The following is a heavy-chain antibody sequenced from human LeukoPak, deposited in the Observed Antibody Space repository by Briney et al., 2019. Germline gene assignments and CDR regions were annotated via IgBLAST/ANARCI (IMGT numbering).Heavy chain of an antibody. V-gene: IGHV3-48*03. CDR2: ISSSGSTI. Sequence: GGSLRLSCAASGFTFSSYEMNWVRQAPGKGLEWVSYISSSGSTIYYADSVKGRFTISRDNAKNSLYLQMNSLRVEDTAVYYCARDRNYGSGYYYYMDVWGKGTTVTISS. CDR3: ARDRNYGSGYYYYMDV. CDR1: GFTFSSYE. J-gene: IGHJ6*03. D-gene: IGHD3-10*01.